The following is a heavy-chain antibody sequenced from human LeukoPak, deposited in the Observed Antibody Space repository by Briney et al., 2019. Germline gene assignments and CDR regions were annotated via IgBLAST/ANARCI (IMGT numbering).Heavy chain of an antibody. Sequence: SGTLSLTCTVSGGSISSYYWSWIRQPPGKGLEWIGYIYYSGSTNYNPSLKSRVTISVDTSKNQFSLKLSSVTAADTAVYYCARDQRAVAGYYYYGMDVWGQGTTVTVSS. D-gene: IGHD6-19*01. CDR1: GGSISSYY. CDR3: ARDQRAVAGYYYYGMDV. V-gene: IGHV4-59*01. J-gene: IGHJ6*02. CDR2: IYYSGST.